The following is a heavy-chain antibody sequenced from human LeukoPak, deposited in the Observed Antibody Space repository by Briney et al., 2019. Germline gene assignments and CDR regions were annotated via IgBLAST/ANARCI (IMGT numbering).Heavy chain of an antibody. CDR1: GFNFSSYE. Sequence: GGSLRLSCAASGFNFSSYEMNWVRQAPGKGLEWVSYISSSGSNRYYPDSVRGRFTISRDNAKNSLYLQMNSLRAEDTAVYYCARVPVLPNYYYYYFMDVWGKGTTVTISS. CDR3: ARVPVLPNYYYYYFMDV. CDR2: ISSSGSNR. J-gene: IGHJ6*04. V-gene: IGHV3-48*03.